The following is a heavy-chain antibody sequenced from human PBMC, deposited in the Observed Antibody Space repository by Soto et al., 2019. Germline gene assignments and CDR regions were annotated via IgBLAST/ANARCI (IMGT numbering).Heavy chain of an antibody. CDR3: ARGRYGGY. J-gene: IGHJ4*02. CDR1: GYTFTSYG. CDR2: ISAHNGNT. Sequence: QVHLVQSGAEVKKPGASVKVSCKASGYTFTSYGITWVRQAPGQGLEWMGWISAHNGNTDHGQKLQGRVIVTRDTSTSTAYMELRRLRSGATAGYYCARGRYGGYWGQGARVPVSS. V-gene: IGHV1-18*01. D-gene: IGHD3-10*01.